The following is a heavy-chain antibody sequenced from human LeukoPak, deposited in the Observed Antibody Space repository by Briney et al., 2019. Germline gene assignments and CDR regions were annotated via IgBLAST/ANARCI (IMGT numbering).Heavy chain of an antibody. CDR1: GFTFSSYS. Sequence: GGSLRLSCAASGFTFSSYSMNWVRQAPGKGLEWVSSISSSSSYIYYADSVKGRFTITRDNAKNSLYLQMNSLRAEDTAVYYCAKDLNRLLPAEYFQHWGQGTLVTVSS. V-gene: IGHV3-21*01. J-gene: IGHJ1*01. CDR3: AKDLNRLLPAEYFQH. CDR2: ISSSSSYI. D-gene: IGHD1/OR15-1a*01.